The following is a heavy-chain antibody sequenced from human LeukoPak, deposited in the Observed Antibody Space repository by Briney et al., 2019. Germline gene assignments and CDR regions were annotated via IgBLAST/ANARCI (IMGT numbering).Heavy chain of an antibody. Sequence: GGSLRLSCAASGFTFTSFGIHWVRQAPGKGLEWVAVISSDGTNKYYADSVKGRFTISRDSSKNTLYLQMNSLRAEDTAVYYCAKDQHSSSWYTDWFDPWGQGTLVTVSS. D-gene: IGHD6-13*01. J-gene: IGHJ5*02. V-gene: IGHV3-30*18. CDR1: GFTFTSFG. CDR3: AKDQHSSSWYTDWFDP. CDR2: ISSDGTNK.